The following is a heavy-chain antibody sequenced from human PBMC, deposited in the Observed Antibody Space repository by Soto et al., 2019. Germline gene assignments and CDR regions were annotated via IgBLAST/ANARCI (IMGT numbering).Heavy chain of an antibody. CDR2: INPSGGST. Sequence: ASVRVSCKASGYPFTSYYMHWVRQAPAQGLEWMGIINPSGGSTSYAQQFQGGVTMTRDTSTSTVYMELSSLRSEDTAGHYCARDAAPYYEYYGMDVWGQGSTVTVSS. V-gene: IGHV1-46*01. D-gene: IGHD6-25*01. J-gene: IGHJ6*02. CDR1: GYPFTSYY. CDR3: ARDAAPYYEYYGMDV.